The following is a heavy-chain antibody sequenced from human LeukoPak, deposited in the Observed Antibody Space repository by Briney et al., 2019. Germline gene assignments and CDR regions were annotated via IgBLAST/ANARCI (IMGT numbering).Heavy chain of an antibody. D-gene: IGHD3-9*01. CDR2: ISYDGSYK. CDR1: GFTFSKYG. V-gene: IGHV3-30*03. J-gene: IGHJ4*02. Sequence: GGSLRLSCAASGFTFSKYGMHWVRQAPGKGLEWVAVISYDGSYKYYADSVKGRFTISRDNSKNTLYLQMNSLRAEDTAVYYCARSKDILTGYCFDYWGQGTLVTVSS. CDR3: ARSKDILTGYCFDY.